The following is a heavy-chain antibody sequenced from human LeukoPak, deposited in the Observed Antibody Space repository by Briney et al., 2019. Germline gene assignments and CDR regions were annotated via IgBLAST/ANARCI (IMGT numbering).Heavy chain of an antibody. J-gene: IGHJ5*02. D-gene: IGHD3-3*01. CDR3: ARDRDPEWLAGFDWFDP. Sequence: RGASVKVSCKAFGYTFTSYYMHWVRQAPGQGLEWMGIINPSGGSTSYAQKFQGRVTMTRDTSTSTVYMELSSLRSEDTAVYYCARDRDPEWLAGFDWFDPWGQGTLVTVSS. CDR2: INPSGGST. V-gene: IGHV1-46*01. CDR1: GYTFTSYY.